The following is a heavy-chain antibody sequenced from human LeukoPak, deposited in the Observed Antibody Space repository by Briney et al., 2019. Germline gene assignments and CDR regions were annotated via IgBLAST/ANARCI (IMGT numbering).Heavy chain of an antibody. CDR2: IWYDGSNK. Sequence: GGSLRLSCAASGFTFSSYGMHWVRQAPGKGLEWVAVIWYDGSNKYYADSVKGRFTISRDNSKNTLYLQMNSLRAEDTAVYYCARDLGDTMVRGPYGMDVWGQGTTVTVSS. J-gene: IGHJ6*02. D-gene: IGHD3-10*01. V-gene: IGHV3-33*01. CDR1: GFTFSSYG. CDR3: ARDLGDTMVRGPYGMDV.